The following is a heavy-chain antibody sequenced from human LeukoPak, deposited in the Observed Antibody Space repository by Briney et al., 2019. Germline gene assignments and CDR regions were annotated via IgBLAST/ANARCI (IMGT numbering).Heavy chain of an antibody. J-gene: IGHJ4*02. Sequence: SETLSLTCTVSGGSISSYYWSWIRQPPGKGLEWIGYIYYSGSTNYNPSLKSRVTISVDTSKNQFSLKLSSVTAADTAVHYCAGTHYDILTGYYKAIDYWGQGTLVTVSS. D-gene: IGHD3-9*01. V-gene: IGHV4-59*08. CDR1: GGSISSYY. CDR2: IYYSGST. CDR3: AGTHYDILTGYYKAIDY.